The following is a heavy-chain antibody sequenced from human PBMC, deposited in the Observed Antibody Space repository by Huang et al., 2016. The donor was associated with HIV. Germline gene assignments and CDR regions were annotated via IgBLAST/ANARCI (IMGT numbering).Heavy chain of an antibody. CDR1: GITFSTYD. CDR2: ISSDGRKK. Sequence: QVQLVESGGGVVQPGRFLRLSCAAAGITFSTYDIHWVRQAPGKGREWGTVISSDGRKKYYADSVEGRFTISRDNSRNTLYLQMNSLIRDDTSVYYCVLAAAPAFWGRGTLVTVSS. J-gene: IGHJ4*01. V-gene: IGHV3-30*03. D-gene: IGHD6-13*01. CDR3: VLAAAPAF.